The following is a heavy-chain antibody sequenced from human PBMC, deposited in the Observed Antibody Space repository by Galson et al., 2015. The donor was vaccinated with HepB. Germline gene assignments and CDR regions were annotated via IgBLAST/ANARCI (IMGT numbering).Heavy chain of an antibody. CDR3: TTDRAPVWGSYRWPLSFDY. Sequence: SLRLSCAASGFTFSNAWMNWVRQAPGKGLEWVGRIKSKTDGGTTDYAAPVKGRFTISRDDSKNTLYLQMNSLKTEDTAVYYCTTDRAPVWGSYRWPLSFDYWGQGTLVTVSS. D-gene: IGHD3-16*02. V-gene: IGHV3-15*07. CDR2: IKSKTDGGTT. CDR1: GFTFSNAW. J-gene: IGHJ4*02.